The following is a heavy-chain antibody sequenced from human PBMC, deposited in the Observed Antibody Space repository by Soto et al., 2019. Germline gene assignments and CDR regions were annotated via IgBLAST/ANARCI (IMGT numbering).Heavy chain of an antibody. V-gene: IGHV3-23*01. CDR3: AKGPHYDFWSGYPNYYYYYMDV. Sequence: GGSLRLSCAASGFTFSSYAMSWVRQAPGKGLEWVSAISGSGGSTYYADSVKGRFTISRDNSKNTLYLQMNSLRAEDTAVYYCAKGPHYDFWSGYPNYYYYYMDVWGKGTTVTVSS. CDR2: ISGSGGST. D-gene: IGHD3-3*01. J-gene: IGHJ6*03. CDR1: GFTFSSYA.